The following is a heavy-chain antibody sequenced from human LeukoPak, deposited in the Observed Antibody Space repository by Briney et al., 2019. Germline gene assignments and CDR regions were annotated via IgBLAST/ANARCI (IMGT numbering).Heavy chain of an antibody. V-gene: IGHV3-11*04. CDR1: GFTFSDYY. J-gene: IGHJ4*02. D-gene: IGHD1-26*01. Sequence: GGPLRLSCAPSGFTFSDYYMSLIRQAPGKGLHWVSYISSSGSTIYYADSVKGRFTISRDNAKNSLYLQMNSLRAEDTAVYYCARVKYSGSYPHDYWGQGTLVTVSS. CDR3: ARVKYSGSYPHDY. CDR2: ISSSGSTI.